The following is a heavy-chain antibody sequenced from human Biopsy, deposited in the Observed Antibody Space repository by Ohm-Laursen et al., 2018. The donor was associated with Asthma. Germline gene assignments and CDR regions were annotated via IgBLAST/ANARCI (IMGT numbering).Heavy chain of an antibody. CDR3: AKDVFPGWELRRGPDY. J-gene: IGHJ4*02. Sequence: GSLRLSCTASGFTFSRYWMHWVRQAPGKGLVWVSRISFDGTTTTYADSVKGRFTISRDNSRNTLHLQMNSLRAEDTAVYYCAKDVFPGWELRRGPDYWGQGTLVTVSS. D-gene: IGHD1-26*01. CDR1: GFTFSRYW. V-gene: IGHV3-74*01. CDR2: ISFDGTTT.